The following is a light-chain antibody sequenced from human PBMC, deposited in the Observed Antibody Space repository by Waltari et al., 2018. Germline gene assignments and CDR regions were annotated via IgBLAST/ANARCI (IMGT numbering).Light chain of an antibody. V-gene: IGKV1-5*03. Sequence: DIQMTQSPSTLSASVGYKVTITCRAKESISIWLAWYQHKPGTAPKLLIYTASTLERGVPSRFSGAGSGTEFTLNISSLQPDDFATYYCQQYDSESYTFGQGTKLEIK. CDR3: QQYDSESYT. CDR2: TAS. J-gene: IGKJ2*01. CDR1: ESISIW.